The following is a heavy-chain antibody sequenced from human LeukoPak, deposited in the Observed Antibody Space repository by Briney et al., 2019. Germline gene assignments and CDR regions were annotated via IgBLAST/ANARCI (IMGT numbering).Heavy chain of an antibody. D-gene: IGHD3-22*01. Sequence: PSETLSLTCAVYGGSISGYYWTWIRQPPGKGLEWIGEINHSGSTNYNPSLKSRVTISVDTSKNQFSLKLSSVTAADTAVYYCARGRHYYDSSGYKKAFDIWGQGTMVTVSS. J-gene: IGHJ3*02. V-gene: IGHV4-34*01. CDR1: GGSISGYY. CDR3: ARGRHYYDSSGYKKAFDI. CDR2: INHSGST.